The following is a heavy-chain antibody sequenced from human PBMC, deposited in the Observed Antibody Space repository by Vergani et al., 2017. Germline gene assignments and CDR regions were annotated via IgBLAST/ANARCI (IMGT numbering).Heavy chain of an antibody. CDR1: GGSISSYY. V-gene: IGHV4-59*08. J-gene: IGHJ6*02. Sequence: QVQLQESGPGLVKPSETLSLTCTVSGGSISSYYWSWIRQPPGKGLEWIGYIYYSGSTNYNPSLKSRVTISVDTSKNQFSLKLSSVTAADTAVYYCARLPTAMAYYYYYGMDVWGQGTTVTVSS. CDR2: IYYSGST. D-gene: IGHD5-18*01. CDR3: ARLPTAMAYYYYYGMDV.